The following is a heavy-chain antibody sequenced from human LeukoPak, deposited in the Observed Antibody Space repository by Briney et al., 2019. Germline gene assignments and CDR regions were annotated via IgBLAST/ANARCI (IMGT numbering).Heavy chain of an antibody. Sequence: GGSLRLSCAASGFTFSSYWMNWARQAPGKGLEWVASINHNGNVNYYVDSVKGRFTISRDNAKNSLYLQMSSLRAEDTAVYFCARGGGLDVWGQGAAVTVSS. CDR3: ARGGGLDV. D-gene: IGHD3-16*01. V-gene: IGHV3-7*03. CDR1: GFTFSSYW. J-gene: IGHJ6*02. CDR2: INHNGNVN.